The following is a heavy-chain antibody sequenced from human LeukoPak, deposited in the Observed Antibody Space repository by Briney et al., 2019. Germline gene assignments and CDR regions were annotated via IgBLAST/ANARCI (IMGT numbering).Heavy chain of an antibody. CDR2: INHSGST. D-gene: IGHD2-21*01. V-gene: IGHV4-34*01. J-gene: IGHJ3*02. CDR1: GGSFSAYY. CDR3: ARVSRLWWARDI. Sequence: SETLSLTCAVYGGSFSAYYWSWIRQPPGKGLEWIGEINHSGSTNYNLSLKSRVNISVDTSKNQFSLKLSSVTAADTAVYYCARVSRLWWARDIWGQGTMVTVSS.